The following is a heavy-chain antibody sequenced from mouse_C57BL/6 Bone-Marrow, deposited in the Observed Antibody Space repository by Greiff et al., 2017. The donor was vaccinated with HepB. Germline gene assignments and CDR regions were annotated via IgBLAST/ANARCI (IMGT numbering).Heavy chain of an antibody. D-gene: IGHD1-1*01. Sequence: EVMLVESGGDLVKPGGSLKLSCPASGFTFSSYGMSWVRQTPDKRLEWVATISSGGSYTYYPDSVKGRFTISRDNAKNTLYLQMSSLKSEDTAMYYCARHPHYYGSSYPDYWGQGTTLTVSS. CDR2: ISSGGSYT. CDR1: GFTFSSYG. J-gene: IGHJ2*01. CDR3: ARHPHYYGSSYPDY. V-gene: IGHV5-6*01.